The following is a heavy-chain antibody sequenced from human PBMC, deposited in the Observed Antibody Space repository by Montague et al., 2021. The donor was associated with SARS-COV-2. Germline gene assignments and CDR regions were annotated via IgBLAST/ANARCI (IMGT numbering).Heavy chain of an antibody. Sequence: SETLSLTCTVSGGSISGYYWSWIRQPPGKGLEWIGYINDSGRTNYNPSLKSRVTMSVDTSKNQFSLKLNSVTAADTAVYYCARHDDAAPPPMDDWGRGTLVTVSS. D-gene: IGHD2-15*01. CDR3: ARHDDAAPPPMDD. CDR2: INDSGRT. CDR1: GGSISGYY. V-gene: IGHV4-59*08. J-gene: IGHJ4*02.